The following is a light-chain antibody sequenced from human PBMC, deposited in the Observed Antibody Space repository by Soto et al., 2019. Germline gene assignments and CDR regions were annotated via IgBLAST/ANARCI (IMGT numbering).Light chain of an antibody. J-gene: IGKJ1*01. CDR3: QHQSSWPRA. CDR1: QSIGNN. Sequence: EIVMTQSPATLSVSPGERATLSCRASQSIGNNLAWYQQKPGQAPRLLIHGASTRATGIPARFSGSGSGTEFSLTINSLQSEDVAVYYCQHQSSWPRAFGQGTKVEIK. CDR2: GAS. V-gene: IGKV3-15*01.